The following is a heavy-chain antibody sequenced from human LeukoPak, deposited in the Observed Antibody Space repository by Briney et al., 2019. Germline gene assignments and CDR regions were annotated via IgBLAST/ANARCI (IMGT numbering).Heavy chain of an antibody. Sequence: PGGSQRLSYAAAGFTFSSYAMNWVRQAPGKGLEWISVIGGSGSTTNYADSVKGRFTISRDNSKNTLFLQMSSLRVDDTAVYYCARGYYSGSGRYYFDFWGRGTVDSVSS. CDR1: GFTFSSYA. CDR2: IGGSGSTT. V-gene: IGHV3-23*01. CDR3: ARGYYSGSGRYYFDF. J-gene: IGHJ4*02. D-gene: IGHD3-10*01.